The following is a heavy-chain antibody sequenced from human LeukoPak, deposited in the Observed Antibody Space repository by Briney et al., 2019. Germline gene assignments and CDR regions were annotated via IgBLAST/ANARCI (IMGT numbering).Heavy chain of an antibody. D-gene: IGHD4-23*01. CDR3: GRGQQVRWPPPIY. CDR1: GGSISSSTYY. J-gene: IGHJ4*02. CDR2: IDPNGGT. V-gene: IGHV4-39*02. Sequence: SETLSLTCTVSGGSISSSTYYWTWIRQPPGKGLEWIGEIDPNGGTHYKPSLKSRVTMSLDTSKNHFSLKLSSVTAADTAVYYCGRGQQVRWPPPIYWGQGTLVTVSS.